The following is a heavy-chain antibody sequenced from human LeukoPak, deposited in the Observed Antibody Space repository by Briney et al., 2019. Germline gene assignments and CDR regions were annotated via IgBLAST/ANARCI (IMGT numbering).Heavy chain of an antibody. D-gene: IGHD3-22*01. V-gene: IGHV3-23*01. CDR3: AKDYYYDSSGYWGPFDF. J-gene: IGHJ4*02. CDR1: GFTFSSYA. Sequence: GGSLRLSCAASGFTFSSYAMSWVRQAPGKGLEWVSAISGSGGSTYYADSVKGRFTISRDNSKNTLYLQMNSLRAEDTAVYYCAKDYYYDSSGYWGPFDFWGQGALVTVSS. CDR2: ISGSGGST.